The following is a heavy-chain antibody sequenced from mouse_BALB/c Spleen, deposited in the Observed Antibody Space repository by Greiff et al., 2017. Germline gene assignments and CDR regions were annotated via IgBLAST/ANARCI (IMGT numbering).Heavy chain of an antibody. CDR2: ISYSGST. CDR1: GYSITSDYA. Sequence: EVHLVESGPGLVKPSQSLSLTCTVTGYSITSDYAWNWIRQFPGNKLEWMGYISYSGSTSYNPSLKSRISITRDTSKNQFFLQLNSVTTEDTATYYCARMWDGYYGYAMDYWGQGTSVTVSS. D-gene: IGHD2-3*01. J-gene: IGHJ4*01. CDR3: ARMWDGYYGYAMDY. V-gene: IGHV3-2*02.